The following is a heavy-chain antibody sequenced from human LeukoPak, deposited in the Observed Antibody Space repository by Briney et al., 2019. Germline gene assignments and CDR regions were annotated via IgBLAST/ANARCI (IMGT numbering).Heavy chain of an antibody. V-gene: IGHV4-31*03. J-gene: IGHJ4*02. CDR1: GGSISSGAYY. Sequence: SETLSLTCTVSGGSISSGAYYWSWIRQHPGKGLEWIGYIYYSGTTYHNPSLKSRVTISVDTSKNQFSLNLSSVTTADTAVYYCVREVNWNSVTLFFDYWGQGTLVTVSS. CDR3: VREVNWNSVTLFFDY. CDR2: IYYSGTT. D-gene: IGHD1-7*01.